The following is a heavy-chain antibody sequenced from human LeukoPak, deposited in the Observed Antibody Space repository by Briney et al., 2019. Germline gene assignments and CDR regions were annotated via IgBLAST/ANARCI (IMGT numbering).Heavy chain of an antibody. CDR1: GASVSSDVYY. Sequence: SETLSLTCTVSGASVSSDVYYWSWLRQPAGRGLAWIGRIYNSGTTNYNPSLQSRVTISVDTSKNQFSLRLSSVTAADTAIYYCARDYGGNRPYYFDYWGQGTLVTVSS. D-gene: IGHD4-23*01. CDR3: ARDYGGNRPYYFDY. J-gene: IGHJ4*02. CDR2: IYNSGTT. V-gene: IGHV4-61*02.